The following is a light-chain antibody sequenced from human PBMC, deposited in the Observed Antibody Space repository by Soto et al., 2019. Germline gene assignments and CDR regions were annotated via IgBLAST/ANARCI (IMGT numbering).Light chain of an antibody. CDR3: TSWTTSTTMK. CDR1: SSDVGAYNY. CDR2: DVN. J-gene: IGLJ2*01. V-gene: IGLV2-14*01. Sequence: QSALTQPASVSGSPGQSITISCTGTSSDVGAYNYVSWYQQHPGKAPKLMIYDVNIRPSGISHRSSGYKSGNTASLTISGPPAEDEADYYCTSWTTSTTMKFGGGTKLTVL.